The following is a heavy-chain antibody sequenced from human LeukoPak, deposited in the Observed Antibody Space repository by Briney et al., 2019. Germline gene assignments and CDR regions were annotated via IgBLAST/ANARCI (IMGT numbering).Heavy chain of an antibody. J-gene: IGHJ4*02. CDR2: INPNSGGT. CDR1: GYTFTGYY. CDR3: ARGGEYSRSSSTY. D-gene: IGHD6-6*01. V-gene: IGHV1-2*02. Sequence: ASVKVSCKASGYTFTGYYMHWVRQAPGQGLEWMGWINPNSGGTNYAQKFQGRVTVTRDTSISTAYMELSTLRSDDTAVYYCARGGEYSRSSSTYWGQGTLVAVSS.